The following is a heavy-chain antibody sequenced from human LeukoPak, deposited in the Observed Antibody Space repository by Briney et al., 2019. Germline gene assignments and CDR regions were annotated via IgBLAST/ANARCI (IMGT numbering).Heavy chain of an antibody. CDR2: INPNSGDT. D-gene: IGHD6-6*01. J-gene: IGHJ3*02. CDR3: ASYSTSSGDAFDI. CDR1: GYTFSGQY. V-gene: IGHV1-2*02. Sequence: GASVKVSRKASGYTFSGQYIHWVRQSPGQGLEWMGWINPNSGDTDYAQKFQGRVTMTRDTSISTAYIELSSLRSDDTAVYYCASYSTSSGDAFDIWGQGTMVTVSS.